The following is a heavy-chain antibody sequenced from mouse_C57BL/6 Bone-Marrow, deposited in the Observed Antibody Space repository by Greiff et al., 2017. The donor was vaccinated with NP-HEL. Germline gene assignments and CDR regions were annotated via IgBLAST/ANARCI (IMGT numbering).Heavy chain of an antibody. J-gene: IGHJ3*01. CDR3: ARTAQATSWFAY. CDR1: GYAFSSSW. CDR2: IYPGDGDT. Sequence: QVQLKESGPELVKPGASVKISCKASGYAFSSSWKNWVKQRPGKGLEWIGRIYPGDGDTNYNGKFKGKATLTADKSSSTAYMQLSSLTSEDSAVYFCARTAQATSWFAYWGQGTLVTVSA. D-gene: IGHD3-2*02. V-gene: IGHV1-82*01.